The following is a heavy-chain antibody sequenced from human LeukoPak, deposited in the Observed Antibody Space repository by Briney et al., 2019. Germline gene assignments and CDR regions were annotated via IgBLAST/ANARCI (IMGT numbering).Heavy chain of an antibody. V-gene: IGHV3-23*01. CDR1: GFTFSSYG. CDR2: ISGSGGST. J-gene: IGHJ6*03. Sequence: GGSLRLSCAASGFTFSSYGMSWVRQAPGRGLEWVSAISGSGGSTYYADSVKGRFTISRDNSKNTLYLQMNSLRAEDTAVYYCAKDWVWWFGELVTHYYYYMDVWGKGTTVTVSS. D-gene: IGHD3-10*01. CDR3: AKDWVWWFGELVTHYYYYMDV.